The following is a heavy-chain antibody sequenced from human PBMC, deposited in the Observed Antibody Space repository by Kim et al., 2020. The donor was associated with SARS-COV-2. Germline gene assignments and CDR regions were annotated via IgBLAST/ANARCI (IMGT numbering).Heavy chain of an antibody. CDR2: K. D-gene: IGHD6-25*01. Sequence: KFYVDSVDGRFTVSRDNVKNSVYLQMDGLRPEDTAVYYCARDDGFRSIDHWGQGILVTVSS. V-gene: IGHV3-7*01. J-gene: IGHJ4*02. CDR3: ARDDGFRSIDH.